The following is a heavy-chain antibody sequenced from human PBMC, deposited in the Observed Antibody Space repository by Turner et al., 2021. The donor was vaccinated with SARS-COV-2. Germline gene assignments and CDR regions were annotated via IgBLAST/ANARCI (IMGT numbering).Heavy chain of an antibody. CDR3: ERDRVSSSWTFDY. CDR2: ISYDGSNQ. D-gene: IGHD6-13*01. V-gene: IGHV3-30-3*01. J-gene: IGHJ4*02. Sequence: QVQLVESGGGVVQPGRSLRLSCAASGFTFSDFAMHWVRQAPGKGLEWVALISYDGSNQYYADSVKGRFTISRDDSKNTLYLQMNSLRAEDTAVYYCERDRVSSSWTFDYWGQGTLVTVSS. CDR1: GFTFSDFA.